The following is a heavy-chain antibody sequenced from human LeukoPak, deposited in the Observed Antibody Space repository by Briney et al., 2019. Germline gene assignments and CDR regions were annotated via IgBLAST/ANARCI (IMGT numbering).Heavy chain of an antibody. CDR2: IYPGDSDT. Sequence: GESLKISCKGSGYSFTSYWIGWVRQMPGKGLEWMGIIYPGDSDTRYSPSFQGQVTISADKSISTAYLQWSSLKASDTAMYYCAAGYSSSSWPPRYYYGMDVWGQGTTVTVPS. D-gene: IGHD6-13*01. CDR1: GYSFTSYW. V-gene: IGHV5-51*01. CDR3: AAGYSSSSWPPRYYYGMDV. J-gene: IGHJ6*02.